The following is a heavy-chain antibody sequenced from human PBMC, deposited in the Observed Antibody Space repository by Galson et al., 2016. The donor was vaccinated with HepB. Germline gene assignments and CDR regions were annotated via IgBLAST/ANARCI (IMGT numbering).Heavy chain of an antibody. CDR1: GVSVSNDRLY. D-gene: IGHD1-26*01. J-gene: IGHJ4*02. V-gene: IGHV4-61*01. CDR2: YHYSGNT. Sequence: ETLSLTCSISGVSVSNDRLYWSWIRQPPGKGLEWIGFYHYSGNTNYNASLKSRVTISFDTSKNQFSLKLRSVTAADTAVYYCAKDNSGSYIDYWGQGILVTGSS. CDR3: AKDNSGSYIDY.